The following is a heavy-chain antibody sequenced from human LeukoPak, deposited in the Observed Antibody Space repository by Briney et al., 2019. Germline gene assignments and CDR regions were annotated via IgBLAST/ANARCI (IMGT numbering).Heavy chain of an antibody. CDR1: GYTLTELS. D-gene: IGHD3-22*01. CDR3: ASAVGYYYDSSGYKTFDY. J-gene: IGHJ4*02. V-gene: IGHV1-24*01. CDR2: FDPEDGET. Sequence: ASVKVSCKVSGYTLTELSMHWVRQAPGKGLEWMGGFDPEDGETIYAQKFQGRVTMTEDTSTDTAYMELSSLRSEDTAVYYCASAVGYYYDSSGYKTFDYWGQGTLVTVSS.